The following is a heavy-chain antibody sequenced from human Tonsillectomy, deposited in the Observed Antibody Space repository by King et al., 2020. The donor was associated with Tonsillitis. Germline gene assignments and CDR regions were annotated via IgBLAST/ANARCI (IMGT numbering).Heavy chain of an antibody. V-gene: IGHV3-21*01. Sequence: VQLQESGGDLVKPGGSLRLSCAASGFTFSTYTMHWVRQAPGKGLEWVSSIGSRSRHIYYADSVKGRFTISRDNAKNSLYLQMNSLRAEDTAFYYCARENLMDGDYGDYWGQGTLVTVSS. CDR1: GFTFSTYT. D-gene: IGHD4-17*01. CDR3: ARENLMDGDYGDY. CDR2: IGSRSRHI. J-gene: IGHJ4*02.